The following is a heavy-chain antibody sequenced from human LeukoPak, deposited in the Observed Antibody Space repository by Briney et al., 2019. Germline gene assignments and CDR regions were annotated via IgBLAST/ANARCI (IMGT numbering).Heavy chain of an antibody. CDR3: ARGWNGRFLEWLFLDV. Sequence: SVKVSCKASGYTFTSYGISWVRQAPGQGLEWMGGIIPIFGTANYAQKFQGRVTITADESTSTAYMELSSLRSEGTAVYYCARGWNGRFLEWLFLDVWGKGTTVTVSS. V-gene: IGHV1-69*13. D-gene: IGHD3-3*01. CDR1: GYTFTSYG. J-gene: IGHJ6*04. CDR2: IIPIFGTA.